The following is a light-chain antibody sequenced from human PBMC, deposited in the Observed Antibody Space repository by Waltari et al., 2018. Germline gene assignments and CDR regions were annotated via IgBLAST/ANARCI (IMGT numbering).Light chain of an antibody. Sequence: DIQMTLSPSSVSASVGGRVTITCRASQNLYSRVAWYQEKPGEVPKFLIYGASNLRSGVPSRFSGGGSGTDFTLTITSLQPEDFAIYYCQQTYSFPLTFGQGTRVE. V-gene: IGKV1-12*01. CDR3: QQTYSFPLT. J-gene: IGKJ1*01. CDR2: GAS. CDR1: QNLYSR.